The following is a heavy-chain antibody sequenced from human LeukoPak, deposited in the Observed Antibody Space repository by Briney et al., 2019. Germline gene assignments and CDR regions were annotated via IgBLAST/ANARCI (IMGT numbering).Heavy chain of an antibody. CDR2: ISAYNGNT. CDR3: ARDMESSSSRYYYYYYMDV. J-gene: IGHJ6*03. Sequence: GASVKVSCKASGYTFTSYGISWVRQAPGQELEWMGWISAYNGNTNYAQKLQGRVTMTTDTSTSTAYMELRSLRSDDTAVYYCARDMESSSSRYYYYYYMDVWGKGTTVTVSS. D-gene: IGHD6-6*01. CDR1: GYTFTSYG. V-gene: IGHV1-18*01.